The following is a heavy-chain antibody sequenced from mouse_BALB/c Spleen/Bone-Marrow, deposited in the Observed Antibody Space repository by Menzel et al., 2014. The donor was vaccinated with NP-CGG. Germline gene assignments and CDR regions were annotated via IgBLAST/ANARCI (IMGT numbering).Heavy chain of an antibody. V-gene: IGHV1-84*02. CDR3: VRNCYPY. CDR1: GYTFTDYY. Sequence: QVQLQQSGPELVKPGASVKISCKVSGYTFTDYYINWVKQKPGQGLEWIGWIYPGSGNTKYNEKFKGKATLTVDTSSSTPYMQLTILTSDYTSVYFCVRNCYPYWRQRTTLTVSS. CDR2: IYPGSGNT. D-gene: IGHD2-12*01. J-gene: IGHJ2*01.